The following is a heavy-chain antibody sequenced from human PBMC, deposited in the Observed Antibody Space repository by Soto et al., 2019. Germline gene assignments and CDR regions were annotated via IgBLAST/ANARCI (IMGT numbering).Heavy chain of an antibody. CDR3: ARWESDYGIPNWYFDL. D-gene: IGHD4-17*01. CDR1: GFTFSSYS. CDR2: ISSSSSTI. J-gene: IGHJ2*01. V-gene: IGHV3-48*02. Sequence: EVQLVESGGGLVQPGGSLRLSCAASGFTFSSYSMNWVRQAPGKGLEWVSYISSSSSTIYYADSVKGRFTISRDNAKNSLYLQMNSLRDEDTAVYYCARWESDYGIPNWYFDLWCRGTLVTVSS.